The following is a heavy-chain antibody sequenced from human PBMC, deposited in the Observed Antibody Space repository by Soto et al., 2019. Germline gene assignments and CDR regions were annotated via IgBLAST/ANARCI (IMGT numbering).Heavy chain of an antibody. V-gene: IGHV4-4*07. J-gene: IGHJ5*01. Sequence: SETLSITCTVSGGSMSSYYWSWIRQPAGKGLQWIGRMFSSGSTNYNPSLKSRVTMSLDTSKNQFSLYLRSVTAADTAVYYCARGTTDSGKNWFDSWGQGTPVTVSS. CDR1: GGSMSSYY. CDR3: ARGTTDSGKNWFDS. CDR2: MFSSGST. D-gene: IGHD1-1*01.